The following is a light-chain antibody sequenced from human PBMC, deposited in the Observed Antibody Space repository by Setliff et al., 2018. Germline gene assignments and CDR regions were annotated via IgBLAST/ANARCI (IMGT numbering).Light chain of an antibody. CDR2: EVS. Sequence: QSALTQPASVSGSPGQSITISCTGSSGDIGSFTFVSWYQQYPDEAPKLIIFEVSDRPSGISDRFSGSKSANTASLTISGLQAEDEADYYCSSYTSNGLYVFGTGTKVNVL. CDR3: SSYTSNGLYV. V-gene: IGLV2-14*03. J-gene: IGLJ1*01. CDR1: SGDIGSFTF.